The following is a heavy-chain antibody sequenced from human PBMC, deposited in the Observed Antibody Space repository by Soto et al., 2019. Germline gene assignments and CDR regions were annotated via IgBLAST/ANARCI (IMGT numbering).Heavy chain of an antibody. Sequence: GASMKVSFKVSGYTPTELSMHWGRQAPGKGLEWMGGFDPEDGETIYAQKFQGRVTMTEDTSTDTAYMELSSLRSEDTAVYYCATEVVRGSYYYYGMDVWGQGTTVTVSS. J-gene: IGHJ6*02. CDR3: ATEVVRGSYYYYGMDV. CDR1: GYTPTELS. V-gene: IGHV1-24*01. D-gene: IGHD3-10*01. CDR2: FDPEDGET.